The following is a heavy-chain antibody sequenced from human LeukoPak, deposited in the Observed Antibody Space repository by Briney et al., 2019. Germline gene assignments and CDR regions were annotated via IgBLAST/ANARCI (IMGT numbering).Heavy chain of an antibody. CDR2: IYYSGST. CDR3: ARLEPTGNAFDI. D-gene: IGHD1-1*01. V-gene: IGHV4-39*07. CDR1: GGSISSSSYY. J-gene: IGHJ3*02. Sequence: SETLSLTCTVSGGSISSSSYYCGWIRQPPGKGLEWIGSIYYSGSTYYNPSLKSRVTISVDTSKNQFSLKLSSVTAADTAVYYCARLEPTGNAFDIWGQGTMVTVSS.